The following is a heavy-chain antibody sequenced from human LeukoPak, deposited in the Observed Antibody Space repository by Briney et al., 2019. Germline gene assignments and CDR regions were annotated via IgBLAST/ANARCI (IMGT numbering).Heavy chain of an antibody. D-gene: IGHD3-22*01. V-gene: IGHV3-9*01. CDR3: AKGSYYYDSSPRPNWFDP. J-gene: IGHJ5*02. CDR1: GFAFDDYA. Sequence: GRSLRLSCAASGFAFDDYAMPWVRQAPGKGLEWVSGISWNSGSIGYADSVKGRFTISRDNAKNSLYLQMNSLRAEDTALYYCAKGSYYYDSSPRPNWFDPWGQGTLVTVSS. CDR2: ISWNSGSI.